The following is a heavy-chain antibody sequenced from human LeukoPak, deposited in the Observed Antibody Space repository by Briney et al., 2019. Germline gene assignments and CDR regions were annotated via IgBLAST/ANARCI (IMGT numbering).Heavy chain of an antibody. D-gene: IGHD6-13*01. Sequence: SETLSLTCTVSGGSINSTSNYWGWIRQPPGKGLEWIGSIYYSGSTSYNPSLKSRVTISVDTSKNQFSLKLSSVTAADTAVYFCARDALFSSSWIWGQGILVTVSS. V-gene: IGHV4-39*07. CDR3: ARDALFSSSWI. CDR1: GGSINSTSNY. J-gene: IGHJ4*02. CDR2: IYYSGST.